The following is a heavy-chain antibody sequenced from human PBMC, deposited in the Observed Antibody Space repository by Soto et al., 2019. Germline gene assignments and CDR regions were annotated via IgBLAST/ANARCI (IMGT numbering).Heavy chain of an antibody. CDR2: VNPIVSMS. D-gene: IGHD3-10*01. CDR1: GDTFSFYT. Sequence: SVKVSCKASGDTFSFYTINWVRQAPGLGLEWMGRVNPIVSMSNYAQKFQGRVTITADKSTNTAYMQLSSLRSEDTAIYYCAASYGSGYRAFHYWGQGALVTVSS. V-gene: IGHV1-69*02. CDR3: AASYGSGYRAFHY. J-gene: IGHJ4*02.